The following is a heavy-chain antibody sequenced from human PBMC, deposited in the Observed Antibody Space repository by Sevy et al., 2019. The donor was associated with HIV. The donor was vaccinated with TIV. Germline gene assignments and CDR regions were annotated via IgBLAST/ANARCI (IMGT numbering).Heavy chain of an antibody. J-gene: IGHJ4*02. Sequence: GESLKISCAASGFTFSSYGMHWVRQAPGKGLEWVAFIRYDGSNKYYADSVKGRFTISRDNSKNTLYLQMNSLRAEDTAVYYCAKDLGRIAAAGTPSDYWGQGTLVTVSS. V-gene: IGHV3-30*02. CDR1: GFTFSSYG. D-gene: IGHD6-13*01. CDR2: IRYDGSNK. CDR3: AKDLGRIAAAGTPSDY.